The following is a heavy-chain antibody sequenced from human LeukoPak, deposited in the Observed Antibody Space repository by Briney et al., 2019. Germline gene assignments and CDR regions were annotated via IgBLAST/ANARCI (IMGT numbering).Heavy chain of an antibody. J-gene: IGHJ5*02. CDR2: ISGSGGST. D-gene: IGHD6-13*01. CDR3: VRFVSVAAAGRSSGFDA. V-gene: IGHV3-23*01. Sequence: PGGSLRLSCAASGFTFSSYAMSWVRQAPGKGLEWVSAISGSGGSTYYADSVKGRFTISRDNSKNTLYLQMNSLRAEDTAVYYCVRFVSVAAAGRSSGFDAWGQGTLVTVSS. CDR1: GFTFSSYA.